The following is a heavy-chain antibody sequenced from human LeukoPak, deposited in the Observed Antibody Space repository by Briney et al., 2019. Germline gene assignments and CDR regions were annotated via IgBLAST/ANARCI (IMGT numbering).Heavy chain of an antibody. D-gene: IGHD5-18*01. V-gene: IGHV3-30*02. CDR2: IRYDGSNK. CDR1: GFTFSSYG. J-gene: IGHJ3*02. CDR3: ARDEGIQLWPLGDAFDI. Sequence: GGSLRLSCAAPGFTFSSYGMHWVRQAPGKGLEWVAFIRYDGSNKYYADSVKGRFTISRDNAKNSLYLQMNSLRAEDTALYHCARDEGIQLWPLGDAFDIWGQGTMVTVSS.